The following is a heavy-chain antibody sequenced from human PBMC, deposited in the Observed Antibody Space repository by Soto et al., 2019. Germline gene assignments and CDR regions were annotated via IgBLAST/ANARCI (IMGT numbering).Heavy chain of an antibody. D-gene: IGHD4-4*01. CDR3: ASWRLQGFDP. V-gene: IGHV3-33*01. Sequence: QVQLVESGGGVVQPGRSLRLSCAASGFTFSSYGMHWVRQAPGKGLEWVAVIWYDGSNKYYADPVKGRFTISRDNSKNTLYLQMNSLRAGDTAVYYCASWRLQGFDPWGQGTLVTVSS. CDR2: IWYDGSNK. J-gene: IGHJ5*02. CDR1: GFTFSSYG.